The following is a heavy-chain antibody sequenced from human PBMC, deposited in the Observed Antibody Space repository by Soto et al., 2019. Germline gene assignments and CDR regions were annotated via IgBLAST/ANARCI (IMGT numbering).Heavy chain of an antibody. V-gene: IGHV4-30-2*01. CDR1: GGSISSGGYS. CDR2: IYHSWNT. D-gene: IGHD2-15*01. CDR3: ASNVAADDAWDV. Sequence: QLQLQESGSGLVKPSQTLSLTCAVSGGSISSGGYSWTWIRQPPGKGLEWIGYIYHSWNTYYNPSLKSRVTISGDRSKNQFTLNLSSVTAADTDVYYCASNVAADDAWDVWGQGTMVTVSS. J-gene: IGHJ3*01.